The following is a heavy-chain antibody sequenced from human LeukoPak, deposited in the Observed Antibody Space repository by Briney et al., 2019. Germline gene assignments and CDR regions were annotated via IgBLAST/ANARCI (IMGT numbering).Heavy chain of an antibody. V-gene: IGHV4-34*01. CDR3: ARGAEWELLTNDAFDI. CDR1: GGSISSYY. CDR2: INHSGST. Sequence: PSETLSLTCTVSGGSISSYYWSWIRQPPGKGLEWIGEINHSGSTNYNPSLKSRVTISVDTSKNQFSLKLSSVTAADTAVYYCARGAEWELLTNDAFDIWGQGTMVTVSS. D-gene: IGHD1-26*01. J-gene: IGHJ3*02.